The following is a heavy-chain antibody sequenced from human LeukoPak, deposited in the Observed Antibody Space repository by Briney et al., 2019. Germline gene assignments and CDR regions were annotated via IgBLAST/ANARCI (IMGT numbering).Heavy chain of an antibody. CDR2: IDPSDSYT. J-gene: IGHJ4*02. CDR3: AKRIEAAHEGFDY. D-gene: IGHD6-13*01. V-gene: IGHV5-10-1*01. CDR1: GYSFTSYW. Sequence: PGESLKISCKGSGYSFTSYWIGWVRQMPGKGLEWMGRIDPSDSYTNYSPSFQGHVTISADKSISTAYLQWSSLRASDTAMYYCAKRIEAAHEGFDYWGQGTLVTVSS.